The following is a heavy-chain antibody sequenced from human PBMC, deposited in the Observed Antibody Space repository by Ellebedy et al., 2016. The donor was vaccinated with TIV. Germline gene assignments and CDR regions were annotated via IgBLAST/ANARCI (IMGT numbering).Heavy chain of an antibody. J-gene: IGHJ6*02. CDR3: AKHVEMEWLLSPVYGMDV. Sequence: MPSETLSLTCTVSGGSISSYYWSWIRQPPGKGLEWIGFIYYSGSTNYNLSLKSRVTISVDTSKNQFSLRLSSVTAADTAVYYCAKHVEMEWLLSPVYGMDVWGQGTTVTVSS. D-gene: IGHD3-3*01. V-gene: IGHV4-59*08. CDR2: IYYSGST. CDR1: GGSISSYY.